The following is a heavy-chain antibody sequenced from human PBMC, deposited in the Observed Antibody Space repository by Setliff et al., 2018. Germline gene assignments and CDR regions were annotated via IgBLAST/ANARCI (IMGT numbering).Heavy chain of an antibody. CDR2: ISGK. J-gene: IGHJ5*02. CDR1: GFSFSDLY. CDR3: VPGRGS. V-gene: IGHV3-11*04. Sequence: PGGSLRLSCAASGFSFSDLYMSWVRQVPGKGLEWLSKISGKYYIDSVRGRFTISRDNAQKTLYLHMNNLRADDTAVFYCVPGRGSWGQGTRVTVSS. D-gene: IGHD6-25*01.